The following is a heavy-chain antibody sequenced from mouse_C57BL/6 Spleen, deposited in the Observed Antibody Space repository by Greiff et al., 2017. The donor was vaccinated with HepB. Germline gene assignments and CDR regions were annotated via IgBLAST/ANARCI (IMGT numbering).Heavy chain of an antibody. V-gene: IGHV1-26*01. CDR1: GYTFTDYY. CDR3: ARYNTTVVAEDY. J-gene: IGHJ2*01. D-gene: IGHD1-1*01. Sequence: EVQLQQSGPELVKPGASVKISCKASGYTFTDYYMNWVKQSHGKSLEWIGDINPNNGGTSYNQKFKGKATLTVDKSSSTAYMELRSLTSEDSAVYYCARYNTTVVAEDYWGQGTTLTVSS. CDR2: INPNNGGT.